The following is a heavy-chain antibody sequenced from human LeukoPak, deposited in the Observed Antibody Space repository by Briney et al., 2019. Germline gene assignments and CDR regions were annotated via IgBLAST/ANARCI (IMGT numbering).Heavy chain of an antibody. J-gene: IGHJ4*02. Sequence: WETLSLTCTVSGGSISNYYWSWIRQPPGKGLEWIGYIYYTGSTSYNPSLKSRVTISVDTSKNQFSLKLSSMSAADTAVYYCARRGEYYDHWGQGTLVTVSS. CDR1: GGSISNYY. CDR3: ARRGEYYDH. V-gene: IGHV4-59*01. D-gene: IGHD3-10*01. CDR2: IYYTGST.